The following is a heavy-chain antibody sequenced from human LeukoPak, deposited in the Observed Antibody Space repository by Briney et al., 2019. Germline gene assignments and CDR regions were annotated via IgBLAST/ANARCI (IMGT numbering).Heavy chain of an antibody. J-gene: IGHJ4*02. CDR3: AKVSYSIADTSAFDY. Sequence: GGSLRLSCAASGFTFSSYAMSRVRQAPGKGLEWVSAISGSGGSTYYADSVKGRFTISRDNSKNTLYLQMNSLRAEDTAVYYCAKVSYSIADTSAFDYWGQGTLVTVSS. D-gene: IGHD1-26*01. CDR2: ISGSGGST. V-gene: IGHV3-23*01. CDR1: GFTFSSYA.